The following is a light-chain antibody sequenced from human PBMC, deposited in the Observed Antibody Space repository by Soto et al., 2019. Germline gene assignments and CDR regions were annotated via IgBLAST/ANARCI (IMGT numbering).Light chain of an antibody. Sequence: QSVLTQPPSVSGAPRQRVTISCSGSSSNIGSNAVNWYQQFPGKAPKLLIYYDDLLASGVSARFSGSKSGTSASLAISGLQSEDDANYYCAAWDASTKSHVFGTGTKVTVL. V-gene: IGLV1-36*01. CDR2: YDD. J-gene: IGLJ1*01. CDR3: AAWDASTKSHV. CDR1: SSNIGSNA.